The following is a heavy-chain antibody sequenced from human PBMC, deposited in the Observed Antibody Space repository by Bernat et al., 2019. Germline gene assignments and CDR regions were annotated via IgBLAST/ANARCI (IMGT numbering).Heavy chain of an antibody. D-gene: IGHD2-2*02. CDR3: VKDGYCNSTGCYTLDY. CDR2: INSNGVST. V-gene: IGHV3-64D*06. Sequence: EVQLVESGGGLVQPGGSLRLSCSASGFTFSTYAMHWVRQAPGKGLEYVSAINSNGVSTYYADSVKGRFTISRDNSKNTLYLQMSSLRAEETAVYYWVKDGYCNSTGCYTLDYWGQGTLVTVSS. J-gene: IGHJ4*02. CDR1: GFTFSTYA.